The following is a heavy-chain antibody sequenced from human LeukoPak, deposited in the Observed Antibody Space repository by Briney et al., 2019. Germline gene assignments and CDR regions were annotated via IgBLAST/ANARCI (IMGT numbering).Heavy chain of an antibody. Sequence: ASVKVSCKASGYTFIDNYMHWVRQAPGQGLEWMGWISPESGDTRYAQKFQGRVTMTRDTSITTAYMELSRLTSDDTAVYYCARDVDPHCNLGSCYDYWGQGTLVTVSS. CDR1: GYTFIDNY. J-gene: IGHJ4*02. D-gene: IGHD2-15*01. V-gene: IGHV1-2*02. CDR3: ARDVDPHCNLGSCYDY. CDR2: ISPESGDT.